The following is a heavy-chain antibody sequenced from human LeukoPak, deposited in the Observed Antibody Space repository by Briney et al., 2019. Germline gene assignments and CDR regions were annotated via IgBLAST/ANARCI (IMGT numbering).Heavy chain of an antibody. CDR3: ASGTHYGYSSGWLYF. J-gene: IGHJ4*02. D-gene: IGHD6-19*01. Sequence: SETLSLTCAVYGGSFSGYYWSWIRQPPRKGLEWIGSIYYSGSTYYNPSLKSRVTISVDTSKNQFSLKLSSVTAADTAVYYCASGTHYGYSSGWLYFWGQGTLVTVSS. V-gene: IGHV4-34*01. CDR2: IYYSGST. CDR1: GGSFSGYY.